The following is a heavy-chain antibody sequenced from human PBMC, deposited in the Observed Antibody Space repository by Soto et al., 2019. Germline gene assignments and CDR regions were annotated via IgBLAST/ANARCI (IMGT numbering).Heavy chain of an antibody. V-gene: IGHV4-30-2*01. CDR2: IYHSGST. Sequence: SETLSLTCAVSGGSISSGGYSWSWIRQPPGKGLEWIGYIYHSGSTYYNPSLKSRVTISVDRSKNQFSLKLSSVTAADTAVYYCAGCKLGRGKIFDYWGQGTLVTVSS. CDR1: GGSISSGGYS. CDR3: AGCKLGRGKIFDY. J-gene: IGHJ4*02.